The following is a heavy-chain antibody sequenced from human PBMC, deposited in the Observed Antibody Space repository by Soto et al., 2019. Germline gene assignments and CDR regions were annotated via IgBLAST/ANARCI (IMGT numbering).Heavy chain of an antibody. CDR1: GLTFMAYC. D-gene: IGHD1-1*01. CDR2: ISDDGSTA. V-gene: IGHV3-74*01. Sequence: PGVPLIRSCAVSGLTFMAYCMHWVRLAPGKGLTWVSRISDDGSTATYADSVKGRFVNSRDNAKNSLYLEMNTLRADDSGLYYCARGPRVSSTGTGAHWGRGTLVTVAS. CDR3: ARGPRVSSTGTGAH. J-gene: IGHJ4*02.